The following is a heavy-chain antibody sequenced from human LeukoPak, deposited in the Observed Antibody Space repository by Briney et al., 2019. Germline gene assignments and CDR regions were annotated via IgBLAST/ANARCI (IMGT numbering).Heavy chain of an antibody. CDR1: GFTFSRYS. V-gene: IGHV3-23*01. CDR2: ISASGGGT. D-gene: IGHD6-19*01. CDR3: AKGSSGYDAFDI. Sequence: GGSLRLSCAASGFTFSRYSLSWVRQAPGKGLEWVSGISASGGGTYYEDSVKGRFTISRDNSKNTLYLQMNSLRTEDTAVYYCAKGSSGYDAFDIWGQGTTVTVSS. J-gene: IGHJ3*02.